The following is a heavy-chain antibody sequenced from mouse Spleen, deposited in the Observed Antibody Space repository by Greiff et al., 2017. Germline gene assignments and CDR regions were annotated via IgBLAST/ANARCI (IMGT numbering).Heavy chain of an antibody. V-gene: IGHV1-69*01. Sequence: VQLQQPGAELVMPGASVKLSCKASGYTFTSYWMHWVKQRPGQGLEWIGEIDPSDSYTNYNQKFKDKATLTVDKSSSTAYMQLSSLTSEDSAVYYCARDSSGFAYWGQGTLVTVSA. CDR3: ARDSSGFAY. D-gene: IGHD3-2*02. J-gene: IGHJ3*01. CDR1: GYTFTSYW. CDR2: IDPSDSYT.